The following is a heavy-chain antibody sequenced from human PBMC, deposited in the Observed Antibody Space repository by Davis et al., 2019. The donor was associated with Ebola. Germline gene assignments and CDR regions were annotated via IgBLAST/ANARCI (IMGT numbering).Heavy chain of an antibody. D-gene: IGHD4/OR15-4a*01. J-gene: IGHJ4*02. CDR2: INPNSGGT. CDR1: GYTFTDFN. V-gene: IGHV1-2*02. Sequence: ASVKVSCKASGYTFTDFNIHWIRQAHGQGLEWMGWINPNSGGTSSAETFQGRVTMTRDTSISTAYMELNSLIPDDTAVYYCVGGYGADYWGQGTLVTVSS. CDR3: VGGYGADY.